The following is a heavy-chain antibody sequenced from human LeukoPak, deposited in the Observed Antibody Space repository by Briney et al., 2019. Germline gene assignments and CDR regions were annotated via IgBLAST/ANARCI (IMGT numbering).Heavy chain of an antibody. Sequence: NASETLSLTCAVYGGSFSGYYWSWIRQPPGKGLEWIGEINHSGSTNYNPSLKSRVTISVDTSKNQFSLKLSSVTAADTAVYYYARAESQQLGVDYWGQGTLVTVSS. CDR1: GGSFSGYY. CDR2: INHSGST. J-gene: IGHJ4*02. V-gene: IGHV4-34*01. D-gene: IGHD6-13*01. CDR3: ARAESQQLGVDY.